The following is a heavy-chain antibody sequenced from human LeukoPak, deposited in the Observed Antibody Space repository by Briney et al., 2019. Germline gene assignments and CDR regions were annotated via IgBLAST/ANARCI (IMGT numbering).Heavy chain of an antibody. V-gene: IGHV3-48*03. J-gene: IGHJ5*02. CDR2: ISSSGSTI. Sequence: PGGSLRLSCAASGFTFSSYEMNWVRQAPGKGLEWVSYISSSGSTIYYADSVKGRFTISRDNAKNSLYLQMNSLRAEDTAVYYCARDGAYSSSWVWFDPWGQGTLATVSS. D-gene: IGHD6-13*01. CDR3: ARDGAYSSSWVWFDP. CDR1: GFTFSSYE.